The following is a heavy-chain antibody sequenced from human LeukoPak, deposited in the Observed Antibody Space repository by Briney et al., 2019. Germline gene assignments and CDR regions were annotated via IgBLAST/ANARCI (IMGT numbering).Heavy chain of an antibody. CDR3: TTAVIDY. CDR2: IKSKTDGGTT. CDR1: GFTFSNAW. V-gene: IGHV3-15*01. Sequence: PGGSLRLSCAASGFTFSNAWMSWVRPAPGKGLEWVSRIKSKTDGGTTDYAAPVKGRFTISRDDSKNTLYLQMNSLKTEDTAVYYCTTAVIDYWGQGTLVTVSS. J-gene: IGHJ4*02.